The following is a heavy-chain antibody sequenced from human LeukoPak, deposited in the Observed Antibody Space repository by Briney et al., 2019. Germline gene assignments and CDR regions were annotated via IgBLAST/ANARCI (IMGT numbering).Heavy chain of an antibody. J-gene: IGHJ4*02. CDR3: ARKSQDHYYFHY. D-gene: IGHD1-14*01. V-gene: IGHV4-30-4*01. CDR1: GGSINSGDYY. Sequence: PSEPLSLTCTVSGGSINSGDYYWGWIRQPPGKGLEWIGYIYYSGSTYYNPSLKSRVTISIDTSRTQFSLRLSSVTAADTAVYYCARKSQDHYYFHYWGQGTLVTVSS. CDR2: IYYSGST.